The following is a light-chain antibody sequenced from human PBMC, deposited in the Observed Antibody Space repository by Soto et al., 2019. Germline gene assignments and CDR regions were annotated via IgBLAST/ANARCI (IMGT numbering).Light chain of an antibody. CDR3: SSYAGSNNVVV. J-gene: IGLJ2*01. Sequence: QSALTQPPSASGSPGQSVTISCTGTSSDVGDYNYVSWYQHHPGKAPKLMIYEVSKRPSGVPDRFSGSKSGNTASLTVSGLQADDEGDYYCSSYAGSNNVVVFGGGTKRTVL. V-gene: IGLV2-8*01. CDR2: EVS. CDR1: SSDVGDYNY.